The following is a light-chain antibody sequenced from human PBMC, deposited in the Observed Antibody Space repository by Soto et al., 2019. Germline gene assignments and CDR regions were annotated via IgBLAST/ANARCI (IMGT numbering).Light chain of an antibody. J-gene: IGKJ2*01. CDR2: GAS. V-gene: IGKV3-20*01. CDR3: QQYGTSPYT. Sequence: EIVLTQSPGTLSLSPGEIATLSCRASQSLSSSYLAWYQQKPDQSPRLLIYGASSRATGIPNRFSGSGSGTDFTLTLSRLEPEDFAVYYCQQYGTSPYTFGQGTKLEIK. CDR1: QSLSSSY.